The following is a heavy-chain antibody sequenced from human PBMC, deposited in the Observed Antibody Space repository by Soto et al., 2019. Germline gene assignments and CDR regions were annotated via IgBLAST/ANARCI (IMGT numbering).Heavy chain of an antibody. CDR1: GFTFSSYG. CDR2: IWYDGSNK. V-gene: IGHV3-33*01. J-gene: IGHJ5*02. CDR3: ARESLRFGNAQDNWFDP. Sequence: GGSLRLSCAASGFTFSSYGMHWVRQAPGKGLEWVAVIWYDGSNKYYADSVKGRFTISRDNSKNTLYLQMNSLRAEDTAVYYCARESLRFGNAQDNWFDPWGQGTLVTVSS. D-gene: IGHD3-10*01.